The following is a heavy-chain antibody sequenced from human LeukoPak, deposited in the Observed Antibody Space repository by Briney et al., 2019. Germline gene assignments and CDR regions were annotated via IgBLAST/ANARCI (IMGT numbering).Heavy chain of an antibody. D-gene: IGHD3-10*01. J-gene: IGHJ4*02. CDR3: AKVMTRTMVRGVPPSGY. V-gene: IGHV3-23*01. Sequence: GGSLRLSCAASGSTFSSYAMSWVRQAPGKGLEWVSAISGSGGSTYYADSVKGRFTISRDNSKNTLYLQMNSLRAEDTAVYYCAKVMTRTMVRGVPPSGYWGQGTLVTVSS. CDR2: ISGSGGST. CDR1: GSTFSSYA.